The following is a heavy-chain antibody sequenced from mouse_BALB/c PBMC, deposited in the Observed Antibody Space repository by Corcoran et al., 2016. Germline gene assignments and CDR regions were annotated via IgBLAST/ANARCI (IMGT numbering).Heavy chain of an antibody. J-gene: IGHJ4*01. Sequence: QIQLVQSGPELKKPGETVRISCKASGYTFTTAGMQWVQKMPGKGLKWIGWINTHSGVPKYAEDFKGRFAFSLETSASTAYLQISNLKNEDTATYVCARYAMDYWGQGTSVTVSS. CDR3: ARYAMDY. V-gene: IGHV9-4*02. CDR2: INTHSGVP. CDR1: GYTFTTAG.